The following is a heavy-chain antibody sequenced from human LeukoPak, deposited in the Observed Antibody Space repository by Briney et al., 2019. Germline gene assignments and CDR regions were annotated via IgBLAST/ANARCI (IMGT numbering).Heavy chain of an antibody. CDR2: ISSSSYI. V-gene: IGHV3-21*01. D-gene: IGHD3-9*01. CDR3: ARYFGGGETFDN. Sequence: GGSLRLSCAASGFTFSSYSMNWVRQAPGKGLEWVSSISSSSYIYYADSVKGRFTISRDNAKNSLYLQMNSLRAEDTAVYYCARYFGGGETFDNWGQGTLVTVSS. CDR1: GFTFSSYS. J-gene: IGHJ4*02.